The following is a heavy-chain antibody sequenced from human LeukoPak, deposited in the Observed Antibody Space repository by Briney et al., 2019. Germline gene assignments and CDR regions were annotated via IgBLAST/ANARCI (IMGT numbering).Heavy chain of an antibody. CDR2: IYTTGST. CDR1: GGSISSYY. V-gene: IGHV4-4*07. D-gene: IGHD3-10*01. Sequence: SETLSLTCTVSGGSISSYYWSWIRQPAGKGLEWIGRIYTTGSTNYNPSLKSRVTMSVNTSKNQLSLKPSSVTAADTAVYYCARVRTMVRGVIPGFDYWGQGTLVTVSS. J-gene: IGHJ4*02. CDR3: ARVRTMVRGVIPGFDY.